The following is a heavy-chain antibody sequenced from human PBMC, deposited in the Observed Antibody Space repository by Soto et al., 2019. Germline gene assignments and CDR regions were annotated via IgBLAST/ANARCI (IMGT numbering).Heavy chain of an antibody. Sequence: ASVKVSCKASGYPFTSSGFSWARQAPGQGLEWMGWISAYNGNTLYAQKLKGRVTMTTDTSTSTAYLELGSVRCDDTAVYYCATDPFCGSAPGCSALDDWGQGTTGIVSS. J-gene: IGHJ6*02. CDR3: ATDPFCGSAPGCSALDD. D-gene: IGHD2-21*01. CDR1: GYPFTSSG. V-gene: IGHV1-18*04. CDR2: ISAYNGNT.